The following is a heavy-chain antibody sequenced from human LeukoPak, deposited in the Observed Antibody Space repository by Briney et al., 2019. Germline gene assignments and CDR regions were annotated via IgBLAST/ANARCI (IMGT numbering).Heavy chain of an antibody. D-gene: IGHD3-10*01. V-gene: IGHV4-59*01. J-gene: IGHJ4*02. CDR2: IYYSGST. CDR3: ARTTYYYGSGSYYIGSSFDY. CDR1: GGXISSYY. Sequence: PSETLSLTCTVSGGXISSYYCSWIRQPPGKGQEWLGYIYYSGSTNYNPSLKSRVTISVDTSKNQFSLKLSSVTAADTAVYYCARTTYYYGSGSYYIGSSFDYWGQGTLVTVSS.